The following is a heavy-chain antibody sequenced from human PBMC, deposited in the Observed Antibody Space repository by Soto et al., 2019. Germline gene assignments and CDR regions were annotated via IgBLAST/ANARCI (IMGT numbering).Heavy chain of an antibody. V-gene: IGHV4-31*03. CDR3: AGIYSGSPGGTLRY. Sequence: QVQLQESGPGLVKPSQTLSLTCTVSGGSISSGGYYWSWIRQHPGKGLEWIGYIYYSGSTYYNPSLRSRVTISVDTSKNQFSLKLSYVTAADTAEYYCAGIYSGSPGGTLRYWGQGTLVTVSS. CDR2: IYYSGST. D-gene: IGHD1-26*01. CDR1: GGSISSGGYY. J-gene: IGHJ4*02.